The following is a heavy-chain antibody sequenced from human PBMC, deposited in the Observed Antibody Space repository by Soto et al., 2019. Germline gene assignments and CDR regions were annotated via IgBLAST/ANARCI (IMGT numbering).Heavy chain of an antibody. CDR2: VYYSGST. V-gene: IGHV4-39*01. Sequence: SESLALTCTVCGGSICSRNDDGGWIRQPPGKGLEWIGSVYYSGSTSYNSSLKSRVTISVDTSKNQFSLRLSSVTAADTSVYYCASPTLGAFDIWGQATMVTVS. CDR3: ASPTLGAFDI. CDR1: GGSICSRNDD. D-gene: IGHD3-16*01. J-gene: IGHJ3*02.